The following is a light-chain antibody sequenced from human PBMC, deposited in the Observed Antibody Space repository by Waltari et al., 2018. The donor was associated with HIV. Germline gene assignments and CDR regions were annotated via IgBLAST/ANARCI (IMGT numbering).Light chain of an antibody. Sequence: QSVLTQPPPVSGAPGQTVTISCTGSSSNHGANYAVHWFQQLPGRAPKVLVYGNIYRPPGVPDRFSGSKSGTSASLAITGLQADDEGYYYCQSYDTRSSGFLVFGGGTKVTVL. J-gene: IGLJ3*02. CDR1: SSNHGANYA. CDR3: QSYDTRSSGFLV. CDR2: GNI. V-gene: IGLV1-40*01.